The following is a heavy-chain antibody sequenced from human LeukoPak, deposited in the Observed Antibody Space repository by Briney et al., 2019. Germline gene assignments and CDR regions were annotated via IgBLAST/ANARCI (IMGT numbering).Heavy chain of an antibody. D-gene: IGHD2-15*01. J-gene: IGHJ4*02. CDR1: GYTFTSYG. Sequence: ASVKVSCKASGYTFTSYGISWVRQAPGQGLEWMGWISAYNGNTNYAQKLQGRVTMTTDTSTSTAYMELRSLRSDDTAVYYCARDYCSGGSCYSAGYWGQGPLVTVSS. V-gene: IGHV1-18*01. CDR3: ARDYCSGGSCYSAGY. CDR2: ISAYNGNT.